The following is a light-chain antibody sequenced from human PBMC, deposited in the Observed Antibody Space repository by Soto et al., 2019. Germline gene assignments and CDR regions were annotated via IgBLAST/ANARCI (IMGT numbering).Light chain of an antibody. CDR3: QQYNHWPPLT. CDR1: QSVRGN. J-gene: IGKJ4*01. V-gene: IGKV3-15*01. CDR2: DSS. Sequence: VLTHFPATLSLSPGERATLSCRASQSVRGNLAWYQQKPGQAPRLLIYDSSTRAAGIPLRFSGTGSGTDFTLTVTSLKSEDFAVYFCQQYNHWPPLTFGGGTKVDIK.